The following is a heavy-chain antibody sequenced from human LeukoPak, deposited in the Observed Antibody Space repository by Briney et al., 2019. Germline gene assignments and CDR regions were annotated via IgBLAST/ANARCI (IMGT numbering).Heavy chain of an antibody. CDR1: GFTFSGYG. Sequence: GGSLRLSCAASGFTFSGYGMHWVRQAPGKGLEWVAVIWDDGSSKYYADAVKGRFTISRDNPKNTLYLQMNSLRAEDTAVYYCARELPPLVKFYFDHWGQGTLVTVSS. V-gene: IGHV3-33*01. D-gene: IGHD1-26*01. J-gene: IGHJ4*02. CDR2: IWDDGSSK. CDR3: ARELPPLVKFYFDH.